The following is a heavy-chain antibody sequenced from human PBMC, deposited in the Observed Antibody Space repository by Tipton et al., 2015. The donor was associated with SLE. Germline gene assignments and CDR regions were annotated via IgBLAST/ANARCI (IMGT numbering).Heavy chain of an antibody. V-gene: IGHV3-53*01. J-gene: IGHJ3*02. CDR2: IYSGGST. CDR3: ARDGVMDSFDI. D-gene: IGHD2-21*01. CDR1: GFTVSSNY. Sequence: SRRRACAASGFTVSSNYMSWVRQAPGKGLEWVSVIYSGGSTYYEDYVKGRFTISRDNSKNTRYLQMNSLRAEDTAVYYCARDGVMDSFDIWGQGTMVTVSS.